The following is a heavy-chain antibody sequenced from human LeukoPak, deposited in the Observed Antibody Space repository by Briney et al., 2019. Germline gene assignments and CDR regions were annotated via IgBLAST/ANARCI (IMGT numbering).Heavy chain of an antibody. V-gene: IGHV3-33*06. Sequence: PGKSLILSCAASGFTFGRYGMHWVRQAPGKGLEWVAVIWYDGSNTYYVDSVKGRFTISRDNSKNTLYLQVNSPTAEDTAVYYCAKSRGGSCYSACGYWGQGTLVTVSS. CDR2: IWYDGSNT. J-gene: IGHJ4*02. CDR3: AKSRGGSCYSACGY. D-gene: IGHD2-15*01. CDR1: GFTFGRYG.